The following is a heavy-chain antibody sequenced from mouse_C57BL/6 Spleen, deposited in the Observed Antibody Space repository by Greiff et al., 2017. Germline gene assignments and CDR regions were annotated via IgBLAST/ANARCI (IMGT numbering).Heavy chain of an antibody. J-gene: IGHJ4*01. Sequence: QVQLQQSGAELVRPGTSVKVSCKASGYAFTNYLIEWVKQRPGQGLEWIGVINPGSGGTNYNEKFKGKATLTADKSSSTAYMQLSSLTSEDSAVYFCARSNSVYYAMDDWGQGTSVTVAS. CDR2: INPGSGGT. CDR3: ARSNSVYYAMDD. V-gene: IGHV1-54*01. CDR1: GYAFTNYL. D-gene: IGHD4-1*01.